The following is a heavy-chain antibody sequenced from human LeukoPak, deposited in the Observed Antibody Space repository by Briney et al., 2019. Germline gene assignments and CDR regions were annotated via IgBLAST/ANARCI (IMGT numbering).Heavy chain of an antibody. D-gene: IGHD3-9*01. J-gene: IGHJ4*02. CDR2: IYHGGST. CDR3: ARGGVGPGYGIDY. Sequence: SGTLSLTCAVSGGSISSSNWWSWVRQPPGKGLEWIGEIYHGGSTNYNPSLKSRVTISVDKSKNQFSLKLSSVTAADTAVYYCARGGVGPGYGIDYWGQGTLVTVSS. V-gene: IGHV4-4*02. CDR1: GGSISSSNW.